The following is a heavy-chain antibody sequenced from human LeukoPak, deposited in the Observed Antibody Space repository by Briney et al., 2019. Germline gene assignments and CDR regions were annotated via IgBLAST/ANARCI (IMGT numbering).Heavy chain of an antibody. Sequence: GGSLRLSFAASGFTFRSYWMHWVRQAPGKGLVWVSRISTDASSTTYADYVKGRFTISRDNAKDTMYLQMNSLRAEDTALYYCAKEAHYPHMGTYLVTIDSWGQGTLVTVSS. CDR2: ISTDASST. J-gene: IGHJ4*02. CDR1: GFTFRSYW. D-gene: IGHD3-9*01. V-gene: IGHV3-74*01. CDR3: AKEAHYPHMGTYLVTIDS.